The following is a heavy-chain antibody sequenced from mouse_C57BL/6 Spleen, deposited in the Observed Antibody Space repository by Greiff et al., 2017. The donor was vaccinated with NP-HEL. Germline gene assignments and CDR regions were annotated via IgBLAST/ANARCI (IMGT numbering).Heavy chain of an antibody. CDR3: ARGGNYYGSVFDY. J-gene: IGHJ2*01. V-gene: IGHV1-55*01. CDR2: IYPGSGST. D-gene: IGHD1-1*01. CDR1: GYTFTSYW. Sequence: VQLQQPGAELVKPGASVKMSCKASGYTFTSYWITWVKQRPGQGLEWIGDIYPGSGSTNYNEKFKSKATLTVDTSSSTAYMQLSSLTSEDSAVYYCARGGNYYGSVFDYWGQGTTLTVSS.